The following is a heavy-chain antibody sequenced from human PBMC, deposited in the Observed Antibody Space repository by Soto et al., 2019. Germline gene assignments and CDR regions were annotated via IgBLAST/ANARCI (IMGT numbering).Heavy chain of an antibody. D-gene: IGHD6-19*01. CDR3: AKAQYTSGWYFDY. Sequence: GGSLRLSCAASGFTFGASALQWVRQASGKGLEWLSYISGASGTIYYADSVKGRFTISRDNAKNSLYLQMNSLRAEDTAVYYCAKAQYTSGWYFDYSGQGTLVTVSS. V-gene: IGHV3-48*01. J-gene: IGHJ4*02. CDR2: ISGASGTI. CDR1: GFTFGASA.